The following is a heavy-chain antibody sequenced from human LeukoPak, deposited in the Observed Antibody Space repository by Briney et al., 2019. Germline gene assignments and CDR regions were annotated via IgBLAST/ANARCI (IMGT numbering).Heavy chain of an antibody. CDR1: GGSISSSSYY. CDR3: ARDWEGSYHGYFDL. J-gene: IGHJ2*01. Sequence: SETLSLTCTVSGGSISSSSYYWGWIRQPPGKGLEWIGSIYYSGSTYYNPSLKSRVTISVDTSKNQFSLKLSSVTAADTAVYYCARDWEGSYHGYFDLWGRGTLVTVSS. D-gene: IGHD1-26*01. V-gene: IGHV4-39*07. CDR2: IYYSGST.